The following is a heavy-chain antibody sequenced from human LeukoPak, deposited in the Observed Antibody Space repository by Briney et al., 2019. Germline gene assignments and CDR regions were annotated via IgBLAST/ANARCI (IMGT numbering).Heavy chain of an antibody. D-gene: IGHD1/OR15-1a*01. J-gene: IGHJ6*03. CDR1: GYTFTTYA. Sequence: ASVKVSCKASGYTFTTYAINWVRQAPGQGLEWMGWINPNSGGTNYAQKFQGRVTMTRDTSISTAYMELSRLRSDDTAVYYCARDLEQLVGYYYYYYYMDVWGKGTTVTVSS. CDR3: ARDLEQLVGYYYYYYYMDV. CDR2: INPNSGGT. V-gene: IGHV1-2*02.